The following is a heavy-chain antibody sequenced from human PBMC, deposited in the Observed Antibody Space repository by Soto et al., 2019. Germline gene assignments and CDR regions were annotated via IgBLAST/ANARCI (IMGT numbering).Heavy chain of an antibody. CDR2: IADQSDGTT. CDR1: GFALSNAW. J-gene: IGHJ4*02. D-gene: IGHD1-26*01. Sequence: EVQLVESVGGLVKPGGSLRLSCAASGFALSNAWMNWVRQAQGKGLEWVGRIADQSDGTTVYAAPVKGRFSISRDDSRNPLYLQMNSLKTEDAAVYYCTAETIVGATTQDYWGQGTLVTVSS. CDR3: TAETIVGATTQDY. V-gene: IGHV3-15*07.